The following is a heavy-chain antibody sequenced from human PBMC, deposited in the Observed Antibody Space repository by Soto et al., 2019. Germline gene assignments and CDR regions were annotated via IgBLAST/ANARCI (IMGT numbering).Heavy chain of an antibody. J-gene: IGHJ6*02. CDR3: ARENYYYGMDV. CDR1: GFTVSVNL. CDR2: INSGGST. Sequence: EVQLVESGGGLVQPGGSLRLSCAASGFTVSVNLMNWVRQAPGKGLEWVSVINSGGSTDYADSVKGRITISRDISKNTLYLQMNSLRAEDTAVYYSARENYYYGMDVWGQGTTVTVSS. V-gene: IGHV3-66*01.